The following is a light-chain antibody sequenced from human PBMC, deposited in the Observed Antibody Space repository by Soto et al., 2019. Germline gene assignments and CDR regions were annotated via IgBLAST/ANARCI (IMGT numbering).Light chain of an antibody. Sequence: EIVMTQSPATLSVSPGERATLACMASQSVSSNLAWYQQKPGQAPRLLIYGASDRATGIPARFSGSGSGTDFTLTINSLEPEDFAVYYCQQRSNWPSITFGQGTRLEIK. V-gene: IGKV3-11*01. J-gene: IGKJ5*01. CDR1: QSVSSN. CDR2: GAS. CDR3: QQRSNWPSIT.